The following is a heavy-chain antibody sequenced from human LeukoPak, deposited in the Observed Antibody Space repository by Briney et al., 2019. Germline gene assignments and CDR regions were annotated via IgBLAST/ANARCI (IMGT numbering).Heavy chain of an antibody. CDR2: IYYSGST. Sequence: KPSETLSLTCTVSGGSVSSSSYYWSWIRQPPGKGLEWIGYIYYSGSTNYNPSLKSRVTISVDTSKNQFSLKLSSVTAADTAVYYCAREGAYYYDSSGYYRAFDIWGQGTMVTVSS. D-gene: IGHD3-22*01. CDR1: GGSVSSSSYY. V-gene: IGHV4-61*01. CDR3: AREGAYYYDSSGYYRAFDI. J-gene: IGHJ3*02.